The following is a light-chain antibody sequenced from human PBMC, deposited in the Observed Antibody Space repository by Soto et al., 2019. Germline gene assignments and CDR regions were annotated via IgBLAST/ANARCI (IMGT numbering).Light chain of an antibody. Sequence: DIVMTQSPLSLSVTPGEPASISCRSSQSLLHSNGYNYWDWYLQKPGQSPQLLIYLDSNRASGVPDRCSGSGSGTDYILKISRVEAEDVGVYYCMQALQTPFTFGPGTKVDIK. V-gene: IGKV2-28*01. CDR2: LDS. J-gene: IGKJ3*01. CDR3: MQALQTPFT. CDR1: QSLLHSNGYNY.